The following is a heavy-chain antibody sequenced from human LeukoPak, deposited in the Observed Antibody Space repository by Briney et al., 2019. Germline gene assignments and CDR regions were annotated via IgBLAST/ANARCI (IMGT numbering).Heavy chain of an antibody. CDR1: GASITTNHW. J-gene: IGHJ4*02. CDR2: IYHSGST. CDR3: ASKLWDLRYFDY. Sequence: PSETLSLTCAVSGASITTNHWWSWVRQPPGKGLEWIGEIYHSGSTNYNPSLKNRVTISVDKPKKQFSLKLSSVTAADTAVYYCASKLWDLRYFDYWGQGTLVTVSS. V-gene: IGHV4-4*02. D-gene: IGHD5-18*01.